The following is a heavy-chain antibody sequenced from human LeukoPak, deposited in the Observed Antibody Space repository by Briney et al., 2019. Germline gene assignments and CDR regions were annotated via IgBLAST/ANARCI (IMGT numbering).Heavy chain of an antibody. V-gene: IGHV4-61*01. D-gene: IGHD5-18*01. CDR3: SRNHVDTDDAFDI. CDR2: LYYNGSL. Sequence: PSETLSLTRTVSGDSVRSGSYYWSWVWQTPGKGLEWDGHLYYNGSLYYNPPLKSRLALSVDKSKNQFSLKLSSVLAADTAVYYCSRNHVDTDDAFDIWGQGTMVTVSS. J-gene: IGHJ3*02. CDR1: GDSVRSGSYY.